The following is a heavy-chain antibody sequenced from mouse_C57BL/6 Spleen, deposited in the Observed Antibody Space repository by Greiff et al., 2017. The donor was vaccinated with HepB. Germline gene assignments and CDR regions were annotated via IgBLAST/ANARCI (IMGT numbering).Heavy chain of an antibody. CDR1: GFSFTSYG. J-gene: IGHJ1*03. V-gene: IGHV2-2*01. D-gene: IGHD1-1*01. CDR2: IWSGGST. Sequence: VQLQQSGPGLVQPSQSLSITCTVSGFSFTSYGVHWVRQSPGKGLEWLGVIWSGGSTDYNAAFISRLSISKDNSKSQVFFKMNSLQADDTAIYYCARVVATPFWYFDVWGTGTTVTVSS. CDR3: ARVVATPFWYFDV.